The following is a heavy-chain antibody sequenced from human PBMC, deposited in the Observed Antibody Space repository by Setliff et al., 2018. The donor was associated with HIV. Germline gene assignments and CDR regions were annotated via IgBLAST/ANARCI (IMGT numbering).Heavy chain of an antibody. D-gene: IGHD6-19*01. J-gene: IGHJ6*02. Sequence: GGSLRLSCAASGFTFDDYAMHWVRQAPGKGLEWVSGISWNSGSIGYADSVKGRFTISRDNAKNSLYLQMNSLRDEDTAVYYCASGGWSTYYYYGMDVWGQGTTVTAP. CDR1: GFTFDDYA. CDR3: ASGGWSTYYYYGMDV. V-gene: IGHV3-9*01. CDR2: ISWNSGSI.